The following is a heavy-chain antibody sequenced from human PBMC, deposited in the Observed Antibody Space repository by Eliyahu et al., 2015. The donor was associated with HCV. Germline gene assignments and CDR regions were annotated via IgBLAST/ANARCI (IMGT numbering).Heavy chain of an antibody. CDR3: ASGTGIQLWYRDAFDI. CDR1: GGSISSSSYY. D-gene: IGHD5-18*01. Sequence: QLQLQESGPGLVKPSETLSLTCTVSGGSISSSSYYWGWIRQPPGKGLEWIGRILFCGGASSNPSLKSRVTISVDTSKNQFSLKLSSVTAADTAVYYCASGTGIQLWYRDAFDIWGQGTMVTVSS. J-gene: IGHJ3*02. V-gene: IGHV4-39*01. CDR2: ILFCGGA.